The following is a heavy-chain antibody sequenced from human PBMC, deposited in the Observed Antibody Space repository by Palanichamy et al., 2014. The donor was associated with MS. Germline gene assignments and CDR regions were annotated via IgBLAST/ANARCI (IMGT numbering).Heavy chain of an antibody. CDR1: GFTFSSYA. V-gene: IGHV3-30-3*01. CDR2: ISYDGSNK. D-gene: IGHD1-26*01. Sequence: QVQPVESGGGVVQPGRSLRLSCAASGFTFSSYAMHWVRQAPGKGLEWVAVISYDGSNKYYADSVKGRFTISRDNSKNTLYLQMNSLRAEDTAVYYCARSLAKIVGAPLLFDYWGQGTLVTVSS. CDR3: ARSLAKIVGAPLLFDY. J-gene: IGHJ4*02.